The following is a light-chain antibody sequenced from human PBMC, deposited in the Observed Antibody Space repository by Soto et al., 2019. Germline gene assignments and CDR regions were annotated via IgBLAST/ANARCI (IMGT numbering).Light chain of an antibody. Sequence: EIVLTQSPGTLSLSPGERATLSCRASQSVRNNYVAWYQQKPGQAPRLLIYCASTRATGIPDRFSGSGSGTDFTLTISRLEPEDFAVYYCQHYGSSMNTFGQWTNLEIK. CDR2: CAS. CDR1: QSVRNNY. J-gene: IGKJ2*01. CDR3: QHYGSSMNT. V-gene: IGKV3-20*01.